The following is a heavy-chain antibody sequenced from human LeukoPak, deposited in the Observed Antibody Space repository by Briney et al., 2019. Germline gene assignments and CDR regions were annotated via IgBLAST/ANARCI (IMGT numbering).Heavy chain of an antibody. V-gene: IGHV3-23*01. CDR3: ARLSPYSYGLAPIDY. CDR1: GFTFSSYA. CDR2: ISGSGGST. D-gene: IGHD5-18*01. J-gene: IGHJ4*02. Sequence: GGSLGLSCAASGFTFSSYAMSWVRQAPGKGLEWVSAISGSGGSTYYADSVKGRFTISRDNSKNTLYLQMNSLRAEDTAVYYCARLSPYSYGLAPIDYWGQGTLVTVSS.